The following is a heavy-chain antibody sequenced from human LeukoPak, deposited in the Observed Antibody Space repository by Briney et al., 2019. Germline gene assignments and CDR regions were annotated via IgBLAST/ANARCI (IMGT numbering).Heavy chain of an antibody. D-gene: IGHD4-17*01. Sequence: PGASLRLFCAASGFTFNNYAMNWVLQALGKGLEWVSVITCSGSTYYADSVKGRFTISRDNSKNTLYLQMNSLRAEDTAIYYCAKDLYGDYDFDCWGRGTLVTVSS. J-gene: IGHJ4*02. V-gene: IGHV3-23*01. CDR3: AKDLYGDYDFDC. CDR2: ITCSGST. CDR1: GFTFNNYA.